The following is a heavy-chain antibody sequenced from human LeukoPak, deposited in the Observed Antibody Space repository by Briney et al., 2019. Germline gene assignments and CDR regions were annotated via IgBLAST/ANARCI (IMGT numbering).Heavy chain of an antibody. V-gene: IGHV3-53*01. D-gene: IGHD6-6*01. J-gene: IGHJ6*03. CDR1: GFTVSSNY. CDR3: ARGGSSPYYYYYYYMDV. CDR2: IYSGGST. Sequence: GGSLRLSSAASGFTVSSNYMSWVRQAPGKGLEWVSVIYSGGSTYYADSVKGRFTISRDNSKNPLYLQMNSLRAEDTAVYYCARGGSSPYYYYYYYMDVWGKGTTVTVSS.